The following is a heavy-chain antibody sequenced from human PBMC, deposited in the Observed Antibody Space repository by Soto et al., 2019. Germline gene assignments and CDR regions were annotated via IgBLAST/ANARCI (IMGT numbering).Heavy chain of an antibody. V-gene: IGHV3-74*01. J-gene: IGHJ4*02. Sequence: EVQLVESGGGLVQPGGSQRFSCAASGFTFSSYWMHWVRQAPGKGLVWVSRINGDGSSTNYADSVKGRFTISRDNDKNTLYLQMNSLRAEDTAVYYCARGARNFYYFDYWGQGDLVIVSS. CDR3: ARGARNFYYFDY. CDR2: INGDGSST. CDR1: GFTFSSYW.